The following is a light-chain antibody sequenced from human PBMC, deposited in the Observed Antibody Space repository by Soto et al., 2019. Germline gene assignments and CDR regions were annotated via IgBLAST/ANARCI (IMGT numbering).Light chain of an antibody. CDR1: QRISAY. J-gene: IGKJ3*01. CDR3: LQTYSPPLT. Sequence: DIQMTQSPSSLSTSVGDRVTITCRASQRISAYLNWYQQKPGEAPKLLIFDVSVLESGVPSRFSGSGSETDFTLSITSLRPDDFATYYCLQTYSPPLTFGPGTTVDFK. CDR2: DVS. V-gene: IGKV1-39*01.